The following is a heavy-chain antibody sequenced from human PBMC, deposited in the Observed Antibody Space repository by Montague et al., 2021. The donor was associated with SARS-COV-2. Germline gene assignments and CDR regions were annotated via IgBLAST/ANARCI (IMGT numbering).Heavy chain of an antibody. J-gene: IGHJ6*02. D-gene: IGHD3-10*01. CDR3: ASVTMVRGAKGYGIDV. CDR1: GFTFSNYA. Sequence: SLRLSCAASGFTFSNYAMTWVRQAPGKGLEWLSDISTSSSNTNXXXSXXXRFPISRDNAKNSLYLQMNSLRAEDTAVYYCASVTMVRGAKGYGIDVWGQGTMVTVSS. V-gene: IGHV3-11*03. CDR2: ISTSSSNT.